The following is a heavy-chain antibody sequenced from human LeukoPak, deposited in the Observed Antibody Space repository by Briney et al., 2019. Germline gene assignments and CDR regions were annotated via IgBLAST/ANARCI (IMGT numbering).Heavy chain of an antibody. D-gene: IGHD4-17*01. CDR3: ARARYGGRFNY. Sequence: SETLSLTCTVSGGSISNYYWNWVRQPAGKGLEWIGRIYTSGTTSYNPSLKSRVTTSVDTSKNQFSLKLSSVTAADTAVYYCARARYGGRFNYWGQGTLVTVSS. CDR1: GGSISNYY. V-gene: IGHV4-4*07. J-gene: IGHJ4*02. CDR2: IYTSGTT.